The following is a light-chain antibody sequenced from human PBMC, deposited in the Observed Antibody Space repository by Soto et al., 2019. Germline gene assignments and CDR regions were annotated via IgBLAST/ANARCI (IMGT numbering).Light chain of an antibody. Sequence: QSALTQPPSASGSPGQSVTFSCIGTSSDVGAYNYVSRYQQHPGKAPKLMIYEVSKRPSGVPDRFSGSKSANTASLTVSGLQAEDEADYYCSSFAGSSNVIFGGGTKLTVL. J-gene: IGLJ2*01. V-gene: IGLV2-8*01. CDR1: SSDVGAYNY. CDR2: EVS. CDR3: SSFAGSSNVI.